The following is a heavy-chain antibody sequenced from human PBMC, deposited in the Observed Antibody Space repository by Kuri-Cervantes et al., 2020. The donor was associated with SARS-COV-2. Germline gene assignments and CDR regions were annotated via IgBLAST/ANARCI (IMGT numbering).Heavy chain of an antibody. V-gene: IGHV3-30*01. CDR1: GFTFSSYA. CDR2: ISYDGSNK. CDR3: ARAGAVYAKGGGYYYYYGMDV. J-gene: IGHJ6*02. D-gene: IGHD2-8*01. Sequence: GESLKISCAASGFTFSSYAMHWVRQAPGRGLEGVAVISYDGSNKYYADSVKGRFTISRDNSKNTLYLHMNSLRAEDTAVYYCARAGAVYAKGGGYYYYYGMDVWGQGTTVTVSS.